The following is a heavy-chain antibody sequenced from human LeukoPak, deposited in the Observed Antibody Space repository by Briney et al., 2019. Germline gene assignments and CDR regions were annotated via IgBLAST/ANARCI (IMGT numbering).Heavy chain of an antibody. V-gene: IGHV5-51*01. D-gene: IGHD6-13*01. J-gene: IGHJ4*02. CDR1: GYIFTSYW. CDR2: IYPGDSDT. CDR3: ARLGGPRYSSSWLPDY. Sequence: GESLQISCKGSGYIFTSYWIGWVRQLPGKGLEWMGIIYPGDSDTRYSPSFQGQVTISADKSISTAYLQWSSLKASDTAMYYCARLGGPRYSSSWLPDYWGQGTLVTVSS.